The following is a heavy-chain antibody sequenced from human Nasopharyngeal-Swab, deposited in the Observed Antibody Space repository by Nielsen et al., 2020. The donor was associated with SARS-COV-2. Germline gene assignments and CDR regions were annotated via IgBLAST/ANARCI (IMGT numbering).Heavy chain of an antibody. J-gene: IGHJ4*02. Sequence: RQAPGKGLEWIGSIYYSGSTCYNPSLKSRVTISVDTSKNQFSLKLSSVTAADTAVYYCARIFPYSSSWYGKYYFDYWGQGTLVTVSS. CDR3: ARIFPYSSSWYGKYYFDY. CDR2: IYYSGST. D-gene: IGHD6-13*01. V-gene: IGHV4-39*01.